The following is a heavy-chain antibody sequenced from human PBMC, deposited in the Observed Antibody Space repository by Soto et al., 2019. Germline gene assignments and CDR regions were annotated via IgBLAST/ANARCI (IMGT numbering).Heavy chain of an antibody. V-gene: IGHV3-23*01. CDR3: ANRTMGWYFDL. CDR1: GFTFSSYA. D-gene: IGHD3-3*01. CDR2: ISGSGGST. Sequence: EVQLLESGGGLVQPGGSLRLSCAASGFTFSSYAMNWVRQAPGKGLEWVSVISGSGGSTYYADAVKGCFTISRDNSSDTLDLQMTTLGAEDTAVYYCANRTMGWYFDLWGRGTLVTVSS. J-gene: IGHJ2*01.